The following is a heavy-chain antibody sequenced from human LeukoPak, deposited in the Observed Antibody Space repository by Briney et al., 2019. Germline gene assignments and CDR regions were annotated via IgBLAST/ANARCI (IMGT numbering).Heavy chain of an antibody. V-gene: IGHV3-33*06. D-gene: IGHD6-6*01. Sequence: GRSLTLSCAASEFTFTTYGMHWVRQAPGKGLEWVAFIYYDGSNIYYADSVRGRFTISRDNSNNALYLQMDSLRAEDTAVYYCANWIGSSSRDYWGQGTLVTVS. CDR1: EFTFTTYG. J-gene: IGHJ4*02. CDR3: ANWIGSSSRDY. CDR2: IYYDGSNI.